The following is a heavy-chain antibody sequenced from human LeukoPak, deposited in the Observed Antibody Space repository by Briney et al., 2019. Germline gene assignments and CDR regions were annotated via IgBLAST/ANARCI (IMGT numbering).Heavy chain of an antibody. D-gene: IGHD4-23*01. CDR1: GGSISSYY. CDR2: IYYSGDT. V-gene: IGHV4-59*08. J-gene: IGHJ3*02. CDR3: ARLWGPFGGNSETDAFDI. Sequence: PSETLSLTCTVSGGSISSYYWSWIRQPPGKGLEWLGYIYYSGDTNYNPSLKSRVTISVDTSKNQFSLKLSSVTAADTAVHYCARLWGPFGGNSETDAFDIWGQGTMVTVSS.